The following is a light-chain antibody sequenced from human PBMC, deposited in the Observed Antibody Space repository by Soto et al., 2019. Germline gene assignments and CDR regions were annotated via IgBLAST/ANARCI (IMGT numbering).Light chain of an antibody. J-gene: IGKJ1*01. CDR3: QQYGSSPWT. Sequence: EIVLTQSPGTLSLSLGERATLSCRASQSVSSSCLAWYQQKPGQAPRLLIYGASSRATGIPDRFSGSGSGTDFTLTISRLEPEDFAVYYCQQYGSSPWTFGQGTKVEIK. V-gene: IGKV3-20*01. CDR2: GAS. CDR1: QSVSSSC.